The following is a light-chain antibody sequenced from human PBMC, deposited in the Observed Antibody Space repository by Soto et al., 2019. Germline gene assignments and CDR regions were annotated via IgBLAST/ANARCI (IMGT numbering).Light chain of an antibody. V-gene: IGLV2-18*02. CDR1: SSDVGSYNR. CDR3: SSYGSSSTLV. Sequence: QSVLTQPPSVSGSPGQSVTISCTGTSSDVGSYNRVSWYQQPPGTAPKLVIYDVSSRPSGVPDRFSGSKSGNTASLTISGLQAEDEADYYCSSYGSSSTLVFGGGTKLTVL. J-gene: IGLJ2*01. CDR2: DVS.